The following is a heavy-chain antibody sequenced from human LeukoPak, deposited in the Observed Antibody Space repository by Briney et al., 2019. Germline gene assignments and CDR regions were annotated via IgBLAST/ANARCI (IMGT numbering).Heavy chain of an antibody. CDR3: ARGGVATIDFFHDAFDI. Sequence: PSETLSLTCTVSGGSISSGGYYWSWIRQHPGKGLEWIGYIYYSGSTYYNPSLKGRVTISVDTSKNQFSLKLSSVTAADTAVYYCARGGVATIDFFHDAFDIWGQGTMVTVSS. V-gene: IGHV4-31*03. CDR2: IYYSGST. CDR1: GGSISSGGYY. D-gene: IGHD5-12*01. J-gene: IGHJ3*02.